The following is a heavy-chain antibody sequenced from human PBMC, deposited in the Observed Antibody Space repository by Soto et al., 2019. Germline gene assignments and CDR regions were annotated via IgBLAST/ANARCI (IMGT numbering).Heavy chain of an antibody. Sequence: SETLSLTCAVYGGSFSGYYWRWIRQPPGKGLEWIGEINHSGSTNYNPPLKSRVTISVDTSKNQFSLKLSSVTAADTAVYYCARQSSSLGATTQGIGWFDPWGQGTLVTVSS. D-gene: IGHD1-26*01. J-gene: IGHJ5*02. CDR3: ARQSSSLGATTQGIGWFDP. CDR1: GGSFSGYY. CDR2: INHSGST. V-gene: IGHV4-34*01.